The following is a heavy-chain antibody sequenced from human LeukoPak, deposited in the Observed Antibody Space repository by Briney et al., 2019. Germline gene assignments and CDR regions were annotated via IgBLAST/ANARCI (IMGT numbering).Heavy chain of an antibody. CDR1: EFTFNDYW. CDR3: ARGSPTPNSRYFDL. Sequence: GGSLRLSCEASEFTFNDYWIHWVRQGPGKGLVWVSRINSDGSSASYADSVKGRFTISRDNAKNTLYLQMNSLRAEDTAVYYCARGSPTPNSRYFDLWGRGNLVTVSS. CDR2: INSDGSSA. V-gene: IGHV3-74*01. J-gene: IGHJ2*01. D-gene: IGHD4-11*01.